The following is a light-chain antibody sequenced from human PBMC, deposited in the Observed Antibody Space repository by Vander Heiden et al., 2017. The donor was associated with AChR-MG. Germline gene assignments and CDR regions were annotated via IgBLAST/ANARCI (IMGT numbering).Light chain of an antibody. V-gene: IGKV1-12*01. CDR3: QQANSFTIT. CDR2: AAS. J-gene: IGKJ5*01. Sequence: SKITHAPSSVSASGGDRGTITCRASQGISSWLAWYQQKPGKAPKLLIYAASSLQSGVPSRFSGSGSGTDFTLTISSLQPEDFATYYCQQANSFTITFGQGTRLEIK. CDR1: QGISSW.